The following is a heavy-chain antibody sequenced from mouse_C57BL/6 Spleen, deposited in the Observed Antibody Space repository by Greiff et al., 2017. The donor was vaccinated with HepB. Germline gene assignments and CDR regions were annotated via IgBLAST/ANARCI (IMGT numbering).Heavy chain of an antibody. CDR3: ASGGYDYDGGVDY. J-gene: IGHJ2*01. D-gene: IGHD2-4*01. CDR1: GYTFTSYW. V-gene: IGHV1-59*01. CDR2: IDPSDSYT. Sequence: QVHVKQPGAELVRPGTSVKLSCKASGYTFTSYWMHWVKQRPGQGLEWIGVIDPSDSYTNYNQKFKGKATLTVDTSSSTAYMQLSSLTSEDSAVYYCASGGYDYDGGVDYWGQGTTLTVSS.